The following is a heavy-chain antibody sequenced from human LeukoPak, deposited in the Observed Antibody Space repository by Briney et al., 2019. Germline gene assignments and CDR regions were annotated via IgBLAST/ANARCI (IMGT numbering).Heavy chain of an antibody. CDR3: ARDRLWIEPLDY. J-gene: IGHJ4*02. V-gene: IGHV4-38-2*02. CDR2: IYNSGST. D-gene: IGHD5-18*01. Sequence: SETLSLTCTVSGYSISSGYYWCWIRQSPGKVLGWIGSIYNSGSTYYNPPLKSRITISVDTSKNQFSLRLRSVTAADTATYYCARDRLWIEPLDYWGQGTLVIVSS. CDR1: GYSISSGYY.